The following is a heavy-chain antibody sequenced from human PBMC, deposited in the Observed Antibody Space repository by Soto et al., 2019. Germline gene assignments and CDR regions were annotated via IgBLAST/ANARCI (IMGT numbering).Heavy chain of an antibody. J-gene: IGHJ6*02. CDR3: AVVHAGPAYYYYYGMDV. D-gene: IGHD2-15*01. Sequence: ASETLSLTCTVSGGSISSGDYYWSWIRQPPGKGLEWIGYIYYSGSTYYNPSLKSRVTISVDTSKNQFSLKLSSVTAADTAVYYCAVVHAGPAYYYYYGMDVWGQGTTVTVS. V-gene: IGHV4-30-4*01. CDR2: IYYSGST. CDR1: GGSISSGDYY.